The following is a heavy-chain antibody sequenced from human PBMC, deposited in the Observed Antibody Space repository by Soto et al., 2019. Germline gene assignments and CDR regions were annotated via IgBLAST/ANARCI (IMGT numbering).Heavy chain of an antibody. CDR1: GGSISSYY. V-gene: IGHV4-59*01. CDR3: ARDSTPFTIFGVGPRGWFDP. Sequence: SETLSLTCTVSGGSISSYYWSWIRQPPGKGLEWIGYIYYSGSTNYNPSLKSRVTISVDTSKNQFSLKLSSVTAADTAVYYCARDSTPFTIFGVGPRGWFDPWGQGTLVTAPQ. J-gene: IGHJ5*02. D-gene: IGHD3-3*01. CDR2: IYYSGST.